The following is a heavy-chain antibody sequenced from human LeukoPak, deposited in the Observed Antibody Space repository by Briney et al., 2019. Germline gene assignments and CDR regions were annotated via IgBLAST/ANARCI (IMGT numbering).Heavy chain of an antibody. Sequence: GGSLRLSCAASGFTFDDYAMHWVRQAPGKGLEWVSLISGDGGSTYYADSVKGRFTISRDNSKNSLYLQMNSLRTEDTTLYYCATPGDPAAFQDAFDIWGQGTMVTVSS. V-gene: IGHV3-43*02. CDR3: ATPGDPAAFQDAFDI. CDR1: GFTFDDYA. J-gene: IGHJ3*02. D-gene: IGHD2-2*01. CDR2: ISGDGGST.